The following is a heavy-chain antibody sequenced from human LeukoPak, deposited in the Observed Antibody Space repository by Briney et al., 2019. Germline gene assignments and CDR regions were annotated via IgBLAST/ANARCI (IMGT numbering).Heavy chain of an antibody. CDR2: ISSSGSTI. D-gene: IGHD3-10*02. Sequence: GGSLRLSCAASGFNFSSYEMDWVRQAPGKGLEWVSYISSSGSTIYYADSVKGRFTISRDNAKNSLYLQMNSLRAEDTAVYYCAELGITMIGGVWGKGTTVTISS. CDR3: AELGITMIGGV. J-gene: IGHJ6*04. V-gene: IGHV3-48*03. CDR1: GFNFSSYE.